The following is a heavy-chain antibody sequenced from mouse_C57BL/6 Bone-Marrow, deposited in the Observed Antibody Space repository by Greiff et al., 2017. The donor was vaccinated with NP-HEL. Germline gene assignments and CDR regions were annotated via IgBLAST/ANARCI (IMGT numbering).Heavy chain of an antibody. CDR3: ADSSGYLFAY. D-gene: IGHD3-2*02. CDR1: GYTFTSYW. J-gene: IGHJ3*01. CDR2: IHPNSGST. Sequence: QVQLKQPGAELVKPGASVKLSCKASGYTFTSYWMHWVKQRPGQGLEWIGMIHPNSGSTNYNEKFKSKATLTVDKSSSTAYMQLSSLTSEDSAVYYCADSSGYLFAYWGQGTLVTVSA. V-gene: IGHV1-64*01.